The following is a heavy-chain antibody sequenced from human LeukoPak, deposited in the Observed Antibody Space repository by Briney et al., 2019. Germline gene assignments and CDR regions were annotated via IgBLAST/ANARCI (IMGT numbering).Heavy chain of an antibody. D-gene: IGHD3-3*01. CDR1: GGSFSGYY. V-gene: IGHV4-59*01. CDR3: ARGAMYYDLEGGTFDY. Sequence: SETLSLTCAVYGGSFSGYYWSWIRQPPGKGLEWIGYIYYSGSTNYNPSLKSRVTISVDTSKNQFSLKLSSVTAADTAVYYCARGAMYYDLEGGTFDYWGQGTLVTVSS. J-gene: IGHJ4*02. CDR2: IYYSGST.